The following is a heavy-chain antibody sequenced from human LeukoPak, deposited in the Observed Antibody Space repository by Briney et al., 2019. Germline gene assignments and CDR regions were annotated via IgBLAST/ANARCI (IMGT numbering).Heavy chain of an antibody. CDR2: IIPIFGTA. CDR1: GGTFSSYA. D-gene: IGHD2-15*01. J-gene: IGHJ3*02. CDR3: ARGEIVVVVAAKSFVGSAFDI. V-gene: IGHV1-69*13. Sequence: SVKVSCKASGGTFSSYAISWVRPAPGQGLEWMGGIIPIFGTANYAQKFQGRVTITADESTSTAYMELSSLRSEDTAVYYCARGEIVVVVAAKSFVGSAFDIWGQGTMVTVSS.